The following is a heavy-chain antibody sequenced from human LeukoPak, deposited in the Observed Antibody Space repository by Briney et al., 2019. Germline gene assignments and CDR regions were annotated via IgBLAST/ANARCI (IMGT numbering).Heavy chain of an antibody. J-gene: IGHJ4*02. Sequence: SETLSLTCGVYGGPLSDYYWSWIRQTPEKGLEWIGEINQSGSTNYNPSLKSRVTISVDTSKKHFTLIMTSLTAADTAVYYCARDPLQNNYRRHFDYWGQGTLVTVSS. V-gene: IGHV4-34*01. CDR1: GGPLSDYY. D-gene: IGHD3-16*02. CDR2: INQSGST. CDR3: ARDPLQNNYRRHFDY.